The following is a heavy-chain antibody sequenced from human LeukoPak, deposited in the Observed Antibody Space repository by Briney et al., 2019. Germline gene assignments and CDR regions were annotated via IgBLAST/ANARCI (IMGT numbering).Heavy chain of an antibody. CDR2: IYSGGST. CDR1: GFTVSSNY. CDR3: ARITTGTIDY. J-gene: IGHJ4*02. Sequence: AGGSLRLSCAASGFTVSSNYMTWVRQAPGKGLEWVSVIYSGGSTYYADSVKGRFTISRDNSKNTLYLQMNSLRAEDTAVYYCARITTGTIDYWGQGTLVTVSS. V-gene: IGHV3-53*01. D-gene: IGHD1-1*01.